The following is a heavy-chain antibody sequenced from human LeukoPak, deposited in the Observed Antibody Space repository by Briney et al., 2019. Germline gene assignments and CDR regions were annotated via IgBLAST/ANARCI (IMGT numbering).Heavy chain of an antibody. CDR1: GFTFDTYR. V-gene: IGHV3-21*01. CDR3: ARDSPGTTASDY. CDR2: ISASGSYI. D-gene: IGHD1-1*01. Sequence: GGSLRLSCAASGFTFDTYRMNWVRQAPGKGLEWVSSISASGSYIFYADSLKGRFTISRDNTKNSLFLQMNSLRAEDTAVYYCARDSPGTTASDYWGQGTLVTVSS. J-gene: IGHJ4*02.